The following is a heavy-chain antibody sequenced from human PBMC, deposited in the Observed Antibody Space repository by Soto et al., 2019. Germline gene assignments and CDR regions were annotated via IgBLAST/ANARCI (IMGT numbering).Heavy chain of an antibody. CDR1: GFTFSSCG. V-gene: IGHV3-30*18. CDR2: ISYDGSNK. J-gene: IGHJ4*02. Sequence: GGSLILSCAASGFTFSSCGMHWVRQAPGKGLEWMAIISYDGSNKYYADSVKGRFTISRDNSKNTLYLQMNSLRAEDTAVYYCAKDRSIAARILDYWGRGTLVTVSS. CDR3: AKDRSIAARILDY. D-gene: IGHD6-6*01.